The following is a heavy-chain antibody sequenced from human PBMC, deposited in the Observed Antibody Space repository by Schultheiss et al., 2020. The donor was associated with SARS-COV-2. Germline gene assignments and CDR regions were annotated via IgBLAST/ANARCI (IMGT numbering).Heavy chain of an antibody. CDR3: ARDQGIQLWLHYYYYGMDV. J-gene: IGHJ6*02. CDR2: ISYDGTER. Sequence: GGSLRLSCAASGFTFSSYAMHWVRQAPGKGLEWVAFISYDGTERFYADSVKGRFTISRDNSKNTLYLQMNSLRAEDTAVYYCARDQGIQLWLHYYYYGMDVWGQGTTVTVSS. V-gene: IGHV3-30*01. D-gene: IGHD5-18*01. CDR1: GFTFSSYA.